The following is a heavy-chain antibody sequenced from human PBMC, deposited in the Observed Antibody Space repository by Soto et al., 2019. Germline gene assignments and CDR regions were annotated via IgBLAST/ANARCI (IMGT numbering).Heavy chain of an antibody. J-gene: IGHJ4*02. V-gene: IGHV5-51*01. CDR3: ARRRRDILTGSPGTLHY. CDR1: GYSFTTQW. D-gene: IGHD3-9*01. Sequence: GESLKISCKGSGYSFTTQWIGWVRQMPGKGLEWRGIIFPGDSDTRYSPSFQRQVTISADKSSGTGHLQWSRLTASHTDIYYCARRRRDILTGSPGTLHYWGQATLVNVSS. CDR2: IFPGDSDT.